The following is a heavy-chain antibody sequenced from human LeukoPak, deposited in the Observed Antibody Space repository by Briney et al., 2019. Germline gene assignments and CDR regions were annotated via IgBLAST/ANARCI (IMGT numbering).Heavy chain of an antibody. Sequence: SETLSLACTVSGGSISSYYWSWIRQPPGKGLEWIGYISYSGSTDYNPSLKSRVTISLDTSKNQFSLRLSSVTAADTAVYYCARETRLHSGSYSNDAFDIWGQGTMVTVSS. J-gene: IGHJ3*02. CDR3: ARETRLHSGSYSNDAFDI. D-gene: IGHD1-26*01. V-gene: IGHV4-59*01. CDR1: GGSISSYY. CDR2: ISYSGST.